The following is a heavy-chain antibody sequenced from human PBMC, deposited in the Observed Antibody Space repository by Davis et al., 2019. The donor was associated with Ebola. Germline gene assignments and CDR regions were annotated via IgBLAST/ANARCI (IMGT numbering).Heavy chain of an antibody. D-gene: IGHD3-3*01. J-gene: IGHJ4*02. V-gene: IGHV3-15*01. CDR2: IKSKTDGGTT. CDR1: GFTFSNAW. CDR3: TTPKGYDFWSGLNL. Sequence: GGSLRLSCAASGFTFSNAWMSWVRQAPGKGLEWVGRIKSKTDGGTTDYAAPVKGRFTISRDDSKNTLYLQMNSLKTEDTAVYYCTTPKGYDFWSGLNLWGQGTLVTVSS.